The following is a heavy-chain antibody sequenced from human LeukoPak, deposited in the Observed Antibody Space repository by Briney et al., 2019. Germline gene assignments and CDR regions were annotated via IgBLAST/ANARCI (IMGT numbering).Heavy chain of an antibody. CDR2: INHSGST. CDR1: GGSFSGYY. V-gene: IGHV4-34*01. D-gene: IGHD3-10*01. Sequence: SETLSLTCAVYGGSFSGYYWSWIRQPPGKGLEWIGEINHSGSTNYNPSLKSRVTISVDTSKNQFSLKLSSVTAADTAVYYCARGPPTYYYGSGSYYNVRWFDPWGQGTLVTVSS. J-gene: IGHJ5*02. CDR3: ARGPPTYYYGSGSYYNVRWFDP.